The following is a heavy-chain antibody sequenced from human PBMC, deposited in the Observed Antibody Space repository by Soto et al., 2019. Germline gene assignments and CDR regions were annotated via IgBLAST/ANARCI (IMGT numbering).Heavy chain of an antibody. CDR3: ARDDCTGGSCYIDY. CDR2: IYYSGST. V-gene: IGHV4-31*03. J-gene: IGHJ4*02. CDR1: GGSISSGGYY. D-gene: IGHD2-15*01. Sequence: QVQLQESGPGLVKPSQTLSLTCTVSGGSISSGGYYWSWIRQHPGKGLEWIGYIYYSGSTYYNPSLKSRVTISVDTSKNQFSLKLSAVTAADTALYYCARDDCTGGSCYIDYWGQGTLVTVSS.